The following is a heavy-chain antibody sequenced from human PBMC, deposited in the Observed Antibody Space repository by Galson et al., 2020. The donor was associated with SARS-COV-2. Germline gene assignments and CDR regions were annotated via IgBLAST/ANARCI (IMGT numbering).Heavy chain of an antibody. V-gene: IGHV4-39*01. D-gene: IGHD3-16*01. CDR1: GGSISSSSYF. Sequence: SETLSLTCTVSGGSISSSSYFWAWIRQPPGKGLEWIGYIYHSGSAYYAPSLQSRVSIFVDTSKNQFSLKLTSVTAADTAVYYCARPVVCPGGFTFWGEG. CDR3: ARPVVCPGGFTF. J-gene: IGHJ4*02. CDR2: IYHSGSA.